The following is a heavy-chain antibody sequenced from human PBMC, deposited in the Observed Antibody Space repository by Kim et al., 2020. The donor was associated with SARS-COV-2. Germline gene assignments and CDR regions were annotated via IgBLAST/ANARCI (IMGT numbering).Heavy chain of an antibody. CDR2: ISGSGGST. D-gene: IGHD6-13*01. CDR1: GLTFSSYA. J-gene: IGHJ4*02. CDR3: AKGEYSSSWYSSMDY. V-gene: IGHV3-23*01. Sequence: GGSLRLSCAASGLTFSSYAMSWVRQAPGKGLEWVSAISGSGGSTYYADSVKGRFTIYRDNSKNTLYLQMNSLRAEDTAVYYCAKGEYSSSWYSSMDYWGQGTLVTVSS.